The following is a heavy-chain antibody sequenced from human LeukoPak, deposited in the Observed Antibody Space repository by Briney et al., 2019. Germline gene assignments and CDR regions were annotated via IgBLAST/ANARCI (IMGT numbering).Heavy chain of an antibody. Sequence: TLSLACTVSGGSVTSGNYYWNWIRQPAGKGLEWIGRIYTNGGASYNPSLKSRVTISIDASKNQFSLKLSSVTAADTAVYYCAREPPCYWGQGILVTVSS. CDR3: AREPPCY. J-gene: IGHJ4*02. CDR1: GGSVTSGNYY. V-gene: IGHV4-61*02. CDR2: IYTNGGA.